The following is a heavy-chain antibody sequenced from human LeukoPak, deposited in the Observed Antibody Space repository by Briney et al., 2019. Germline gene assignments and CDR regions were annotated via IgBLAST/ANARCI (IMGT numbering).Heavy chain of an antibody. J-gene: IGHJ4*02. D-gene: IGHD3-3*01. CDR2: ISGSGGST. Sequence: GGSLRLSCAASGFTFSSYAMSWVRQAPGKGLEWVSAISGSGGSTYYADSVKGRFTISRDNSKNTLYLQMNSLRAEDTAVYYCANGGRFSEWLNDYWGQGTLVTVSS. V-gene: IGHV3-23*01. CDR3: ANGGRFSEWLNDY. CDR1: GFTFSSYA.